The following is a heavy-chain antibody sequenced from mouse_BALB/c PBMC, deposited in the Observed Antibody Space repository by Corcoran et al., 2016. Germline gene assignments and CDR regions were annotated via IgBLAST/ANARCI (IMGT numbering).Heavy chain of an antibody. Sequence: QIQLVQSGPELKKPGETVKISCKASGYPFTNYGMNWVKQAPGKGLKWMGWINTYTGEPTYGDDFKGRFAFSLETSASTAYLQINNLKNEDTATYFCASDPAWFAYWGQATLVTVSA. CDR2: INTYTGEP. CDR3: ASDPAWFAY. J-gene: IGHJ3*01. V-gene: IGHV9-3-1*01. CDR1: GYPFTNYG.